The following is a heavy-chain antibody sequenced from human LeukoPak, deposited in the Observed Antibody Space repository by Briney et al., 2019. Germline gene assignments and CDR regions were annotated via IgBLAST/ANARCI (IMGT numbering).Heavy chain of an antibody. J-gene: IGHJ6*03. CDR2: IYHSGST. Sequence: SETLSLTCAVSGYSTSSGYYWGWIRQPPGKALEWIGNIYHSGSTYYNPSLRSRVTISVDTSKNQFSLKLSSVTAADTAVYYCARAGIGIRYYMDVWGKGTTVTVSS. D-gene: IGHD3-10*01. V-gene: IGHV4-38-2*01. CDR1: GYSTSSGYY. CDR3: ARAGIGIRYYMDV.